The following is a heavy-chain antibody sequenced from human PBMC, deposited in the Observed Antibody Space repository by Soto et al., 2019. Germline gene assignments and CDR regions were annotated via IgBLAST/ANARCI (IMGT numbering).Heavy chain of an antibody. V-gene: IGHV3-73*02. D-gene: IGHD6-19*01. Sequence: EVQLVESGGGLVQPGGSLKLSCAASVFTFSGSAMHWVLQASGKGLEWVGRIRSKANSYATAYAASVKGRFTISRDYSKTTAYLKLNSLKPEDAAVYYCTRARSGWPDWGQGTLVTVSS. CDR2: IRSKANSYAT. CDR1: VFTFSGSA. CDR3: TRARSGWPD. J-gene: IGHJ4*02.